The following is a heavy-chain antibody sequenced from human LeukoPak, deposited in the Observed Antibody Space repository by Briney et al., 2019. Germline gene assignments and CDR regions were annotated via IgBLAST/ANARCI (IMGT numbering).Heavy chain of an antibody. CDR1: GGSISSHY. CDR3: ARALPGYCSSTSCYYYYYMDV. J-gene: IGHJ6*03. CDR2: IYYSGST. D-gene: IGHD2-2*01. V-gene: IGHV4-59*11. Sequence: SETLSLTCTVSGGSISSHYWSWIRQPPGKGLEWIEYIYYSGSTNYNPSLKSRVTISVDTSKNQFSLKLSSVTAADTAVYYCARALPGYCSSTSCYYYYYMDVWGKGTTVTVSS.